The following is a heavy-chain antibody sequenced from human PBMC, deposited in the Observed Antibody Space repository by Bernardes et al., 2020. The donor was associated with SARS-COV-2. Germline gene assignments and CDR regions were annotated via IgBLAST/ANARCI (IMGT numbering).Heavy chain of an antibody. V-gene: IGHV3-11*01. J-gene: IGHJ4*02. CDR3: ARANGQKRALDY. D-gene: IGHD2-8*01. CDR2: ISPTTHII. Sequence: GGSLRLSCAASAFTLSDYFMTWVRQTPGKGLEWISYISPTTHIIYYADSVKGRFTISRDNAKNSLDLQMNNLRAEDTAVYYCARANGQKRALDYWGQGTLVTVSS. CDR1: AFTLSDYF.